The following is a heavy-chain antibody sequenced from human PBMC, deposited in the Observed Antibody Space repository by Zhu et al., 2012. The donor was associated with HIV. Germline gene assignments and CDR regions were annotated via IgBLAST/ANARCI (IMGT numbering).Heavy chain of an antibody. CDR1: GYSISSGYY. J-gene: IGHJ4*02. D-gene: IGHD6-19*01. CDR2: IYYSGST. V-gene: IGHV4-38-2*01. CDR3: ARALEPVAGAYYFDY. Sequence: QVQLQESGPGLVKPSETLSLTCAVSGYSISSGYYWGWIRQPPGKGLEWIGRIYYSGSTYYNPSLKSRVTISVDTSKNQFSLKLSSVTATDTAVYHCARALEPVAGAYYFDYVGQGTLVHRLL.